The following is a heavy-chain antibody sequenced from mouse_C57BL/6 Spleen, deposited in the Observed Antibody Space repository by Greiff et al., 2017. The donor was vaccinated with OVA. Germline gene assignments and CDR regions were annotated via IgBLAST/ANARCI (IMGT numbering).Heavy chain of an antibody. CDR3: ARDGGGYFDV. J-gene: IGHJ1*03. CDR1: GFTFSSYA. V-gene: IGHV5-4*01. Sequence: EVKLMESGGGLVKPGGSLKLSCAASGFTFSSYALSWVRQTPETRLEWVATISDGGSYTYYPDNVKGRFTISSDNAKNNLYLQMSHLKSEDTAMYYCARDGGGYFDVWGTGTTVTVSS. CDR2: ISDGGSYT.